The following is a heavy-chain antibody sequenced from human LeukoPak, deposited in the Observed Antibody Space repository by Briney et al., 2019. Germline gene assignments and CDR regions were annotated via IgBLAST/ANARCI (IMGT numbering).Heavy chain of an antibody. D-gene: IGHD6-19*01. Sequence: PGGSLRLSCAASGFTFSSYGMHWVRQAPGKGLEWVAFIRYDGSNKYYADSVKGRFTISRDNSKNTLYLQMNSLRAEDTAVYYCARPLDLAVAGTGYWGQGTLVTVSS. J-gene: IGHJ4*02. CDR2: IRYDGSNK. V-gene: IGHV3-30*02. CDR3: ARPLDLAVAGTGY. CDR1: GFTFSSYG.